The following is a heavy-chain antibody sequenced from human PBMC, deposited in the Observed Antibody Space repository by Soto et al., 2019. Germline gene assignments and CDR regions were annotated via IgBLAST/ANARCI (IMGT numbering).Heavy chain of an antibody. Sequence: GASVKVSCKASGYTFTSYGMYWVRQAPGQRLEWMGWINPGNGNTKYSQKFQGRVTITGDTSASTAYMESSSLRSEDTAVFYCARDVSGWALYFDYWGQGYLVTASS. CDR1: GYTFTSYG. CDR3: ARDVSGWALYFDY. V-gene: IGHV1-3*01. J-gene: IGHJ4*02. CDR2: INPGNGNT. D-gene: IGHD6-19*01.